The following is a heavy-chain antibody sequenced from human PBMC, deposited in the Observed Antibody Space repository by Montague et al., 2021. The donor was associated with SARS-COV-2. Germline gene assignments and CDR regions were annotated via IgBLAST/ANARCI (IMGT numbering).Heavy chain of an antibody. J-gene: IGHJ4*02. CDR3: ARRRLREDYFDF. Sequence: SETLSLTCTVSGDSVSSSNHYWGWIRQPPGKGLEWIGIIYYSGCTYYNPSVKGRVTTSIDASKNQFSLKLNSLTATDTAIYHCARRRLREDYFDFWGQGTLLTVSS. D-gene: IGHD4-17*01. CDR2: IYYSGCT. CDR1: GDSVSSSNHY. V-gene: IGHV4-39*01.